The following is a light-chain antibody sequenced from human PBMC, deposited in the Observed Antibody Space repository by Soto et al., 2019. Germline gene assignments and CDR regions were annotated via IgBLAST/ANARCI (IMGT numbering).Light chain of an antibody. J-gene: IGKJ1*01. CDR2: GAS. CDR3: LRYGSSPWR. CDR1: QSVSRSY. Sequence: EIVLTQSPGTPHLSPGERATLSCRASQSVSRSYLDWYQQKPGQAPRPLIYGASSRAIGIPDKFSGSGSGTDFTLTISRLEPEDFAVYYFLRYGSSPWRFGQGTKVEIK. V-gene: IGKV3-20*01.